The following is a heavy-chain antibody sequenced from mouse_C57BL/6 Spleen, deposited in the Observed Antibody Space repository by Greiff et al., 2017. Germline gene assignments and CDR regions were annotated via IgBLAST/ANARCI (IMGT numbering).Heavy chain of an antibody. Sequence: VQRVESGAELVRPGASVKLSCKASGYTFTDYYINWVKQRPGQGLEWIARIYPGSGNTYYNEKFKGKATLTADKSSSTAYMQLSSLTSEDSAVYFCATTMVTTSYFDYWGQGTTLTVSS. CDR2: IYPGSGNT. J-gene: IGHJ2*01. D-gene: IGHD2-2*01. V-gene: IGHV1-76*01. CDR3: ATTMVTTSYFDY. CDR1: GYTFTDYY.